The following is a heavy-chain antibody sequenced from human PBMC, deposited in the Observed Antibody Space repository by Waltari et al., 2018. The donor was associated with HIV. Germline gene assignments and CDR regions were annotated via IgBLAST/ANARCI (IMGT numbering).Heavy chain of an antibody. Sequence: QVQLVQSGAEVKKPGASVKVSCKASGYTFTSYYMHWVRQAPGQGLEWMGILNPSCGSTSYAQKFQGRVTMTRDTSTSTVYMELSSLRSEDTAVYYCARDNSRSYYDSSGYWYWGQGTLVTVSS. J-gene: IGHJ4*02. CDR2: LNPSCGST. D-gene: IGHD3-22*01. V-gene: IGHV1-46*01. CDR3: ARDNSRSYYDSSGYWY. CDR1: GYTFTSYY.